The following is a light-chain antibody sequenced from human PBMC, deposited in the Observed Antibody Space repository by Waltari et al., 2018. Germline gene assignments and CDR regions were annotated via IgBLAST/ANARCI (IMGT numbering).Light chain of an antibody. CDR1: LLTKKY. V-gene: IGLV3-27*01. CDR2: KDQ. CDR3: YSAADNNWV. Sequence: SYELTQPSSVSVSPGQTARITCSGDLLTKKYTRWLQQKPGQTPVLVSYKDQERPSGIPERLSGASSGTTVTLTIAGGQVEDEADYYCYSAADNNWVFGGGTKLTVL. J-gene: IGLJ3*02.